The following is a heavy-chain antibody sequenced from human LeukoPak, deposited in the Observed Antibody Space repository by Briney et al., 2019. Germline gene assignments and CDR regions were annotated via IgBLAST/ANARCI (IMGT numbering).Heavy chain of an antibody. CDR1: GFTFSGSA. V-gene: IGHV3-73*01. Sequence: GGSLRLSCAASGFTFSGSAMHWVRQAPGKGLEWVGRIRSKANSYATAYAASVKGRFTISRDDSKNTAYLQMNSLKTEDTAVYYCVSHYYDDSAPDSWGQGTLVAVSS. J-gene: IGHJ5*01. CDR2: IRSKANSYAT. D-gene: IGHD3-22*01. CDR3: VSHYYDDSAPDS.